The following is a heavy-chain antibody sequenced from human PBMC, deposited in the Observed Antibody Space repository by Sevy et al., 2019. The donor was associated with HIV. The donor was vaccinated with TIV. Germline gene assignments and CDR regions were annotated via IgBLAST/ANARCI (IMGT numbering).Heavy chain of an antibody. CDR1: GASVSAANDY. D-gene: IGHD3-9*01. CDR2: VYYFGST. J-gene: IGHJ6*02. CDR3: ARDQYYDILTGLYAIDV. V-gene: IGHV4-61*01. Sequence: SETLSLTCSVSGASVSAANDYWTWIRQPPGKGLEWIGNVYYFGSTKYNPSLKSRVTISLGTSQKQFSLGLTSVTAADTAVYYCARDQYYDILTGLYAIDVWGQGTTVTVSS.